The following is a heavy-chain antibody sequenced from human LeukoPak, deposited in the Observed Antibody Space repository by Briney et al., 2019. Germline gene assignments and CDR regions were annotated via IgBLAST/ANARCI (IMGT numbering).Heavy chain of an antibody. CDR3: ATVRGSDWYMDY. CDR2: IWYDGSRD. D-gene: IGHD6-19*01. V-gene: IGHV3-33*01. Sequence: SLRLXXAASXFTFRNYGMNWVRQAPGKGLGWVALIWYDGSRDYYVDFVKGRFTVSRDNSKNTLYLQMKNLRAEDTAVYYCATVRGSDWYMDYWGQGTLVTVSS. CDR1: XFTFRNYG. J-gene: IGHJ4*02.